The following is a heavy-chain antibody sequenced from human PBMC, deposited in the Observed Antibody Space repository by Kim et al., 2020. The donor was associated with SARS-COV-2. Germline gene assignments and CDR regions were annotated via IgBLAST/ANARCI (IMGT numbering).Heavy chain of an antibody. D-gene: IGHD3-10*01. CDR2: IYTTGRT. CDR3: ARDGPYYYGSGNSFDYGMDV. V-gene: IGHV4-61*02. J-gene: IGHJ6*02. CDR1: GGSVNTGDHH. Sequence: SETLSLTCTVSGGSVNTGDHHWCWIRQPAGRGLEWIGRIYTTGRTNYNPSLSSRVTISLDSSKNEFSLKLTSVTAADTAVYYCARDGPYYYGSGNSFDYGMDVWGQGTTVTVSS.